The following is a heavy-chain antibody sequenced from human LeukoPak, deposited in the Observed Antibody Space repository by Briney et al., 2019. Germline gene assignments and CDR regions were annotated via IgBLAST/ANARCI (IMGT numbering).Heavy chain of an antibody. V-gene: IGHV5-51*01. Sequence: GESLKISCKGSGYSFTSYWIGWVRQMPGKGLEWMGIIYPGDSDTRYSPSFQGQVTISADKSISTAYLQWSSLKASDTAMYYCARQWIVGATRNAFDIWGQGTMVTVSS. J-gene: IGHJ3*02. CDR1: GYSFTSYW. CDR2: IYPGDSDT. D-gene: IGHD1-26*01. CDR3: ARQWIVGATRNAFDI.